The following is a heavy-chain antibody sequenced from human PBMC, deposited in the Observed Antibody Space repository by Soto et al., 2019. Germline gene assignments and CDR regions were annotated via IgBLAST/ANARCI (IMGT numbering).Heavy chain of an antibody. J-gene: IGHJ4*02. CDR1: GFTFSSYA. CDR3: AKDHFRDSSSWYSKYYFDY. D-gene: IGHD6-13*01. V-gene: IGHV3-23*01. CDR2: ISGSGGST. Sequence: VGSLRLSCAASGFTFSSYAMRWVRQAPGKGLEWVSAISGSGGSTYYADSVKGRFTISRDNSKNTLYLQMNSLRAEDTAVYYCAKDHFRDSSSWYSKYYFDYWGQGTLVTVSS.